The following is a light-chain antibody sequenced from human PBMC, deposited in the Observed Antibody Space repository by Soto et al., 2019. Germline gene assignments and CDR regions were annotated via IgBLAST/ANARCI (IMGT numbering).Light chain of an antibody. CDR1: SGHSSYA. Sequence: VLTQSPSASASLGASVKLTCTLSSGHSSYAIAWHQQQPETGPRFLMKLNSDGSHSKGDGIPDRFSGSSSGTERYLTISSLQSEDEAYYYCQTWDTGIRVFGGGTQLTVL. CDR2: LNSDGSH. V-gene: IGLV4-69*01. J-gene: IGLJ3*02. CDR3: QTWDTGIRV.